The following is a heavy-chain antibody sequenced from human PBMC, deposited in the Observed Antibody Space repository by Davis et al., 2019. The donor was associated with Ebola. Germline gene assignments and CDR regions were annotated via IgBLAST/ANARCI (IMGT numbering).Heavy chain of an antibody. D-gene: IGHD2-8*02. J-gene: IGHJ5*02. CDR2: ISAYNGNT. V-gene: IGHV1-18*01. Sequence: ASVKVSCKASGYTFTSYAMHWVRQAPGQRLEWMGWISAYNGNTNYAQKLQGRVTMTTDTSTSTAYMELRSLRSDDTAVYYCARVLVPNWFDPWGQGTLVTVSS. CDR1: GYTFTSYA. CDR3: ARVLVPNWFDP.